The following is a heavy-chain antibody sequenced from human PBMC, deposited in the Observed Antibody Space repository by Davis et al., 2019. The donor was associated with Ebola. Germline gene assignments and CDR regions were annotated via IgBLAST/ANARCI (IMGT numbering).Heavy chain of an antibody. CDR1: GGTISSGDYY. V-gene: IGHV4-39*07. CDR3: ASGRNYYGSGSYYKDRDY. J-gene: IGHJ4*02. CDR2: INHSGST. D-gene: IGHD3-10*01. Sequence: MPGGSLRLSCTVSGGTISSGDYYWSWIRQPPGKGLEWIGEINHSGSTNYNSSLKSRVTISVDTSKNQFSLKLSSVTAADTAVYYCASGRNYYGSGSYYKDRDYWGQGTLVTVSS.